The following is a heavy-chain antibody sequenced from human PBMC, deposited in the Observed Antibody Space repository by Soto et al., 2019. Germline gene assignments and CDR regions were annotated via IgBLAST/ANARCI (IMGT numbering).Heavy chain of an antibody. D-gene: IGHD3-22*01. Sequence: ASVKVSCKASGYTFTGYYTHWVRQAPGQGLEWMGWINPNSGGTKYAQKLQGRVTMTRDTSISTAYMELSRLRSDEPAVYYCARDRPLDYYDSSGYYGPHDYWGQGTLVTVAS. V-gene: IGHV1-2*02. J-gene: IGHJ4*02. CDR3: ARDRPLDYYDSSGYYGPHDY. CDR2: INPNSGGT. CDR1: GYTFTGYY.